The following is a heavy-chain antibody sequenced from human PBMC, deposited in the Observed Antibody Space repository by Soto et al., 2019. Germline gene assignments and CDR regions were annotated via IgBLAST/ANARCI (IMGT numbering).Heavy chain of an antibody. CDR3: ARESDWGLDY. Sequence: ASETLSLTCTVSGGSISSYYWSWIRQPPGKGLEWIGYIYYSGSTNYNPSLKSRVTISVDTSKNQFSLKLSSVTAADTAVYYCARESDWGLDYWGQGTLVTVSS. CDR2: IYYSGST. CDR1: GGSISSYY. J-gene: IGHJ4*02. V-gene: IGHV4-59*01. D-gene: IGHD7-27*01.